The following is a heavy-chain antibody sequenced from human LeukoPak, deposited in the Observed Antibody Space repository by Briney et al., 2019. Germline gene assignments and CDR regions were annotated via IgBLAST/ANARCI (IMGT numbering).Heavy chain of an antibody. V-gene: IGHV3-30*02. CDR3: AKVSGYSYANFDY. Sequence: GGSLRLSCAASGFTFSSYGMHWVRQAPGKGLEWVAFIRYDGSKKYYADSVKGRFTISRDNSKKTLYLQMNSLRAEDTAVYYCAKVSGYSYANFDYWGRGTLVTVSS. D-gene: IGHD5-18*01. CDR2: IRYDGSKK. CDR1: GFTFSSYG. J-gene: IGHJ4*02.